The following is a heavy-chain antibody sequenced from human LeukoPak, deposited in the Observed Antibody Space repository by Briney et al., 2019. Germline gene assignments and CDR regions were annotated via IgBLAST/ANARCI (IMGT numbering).Heavy chain of an antibody. Sequence: GGSLRLSCAASGFTFSSYSMNWVRQAPGKGLEWVSSISSSSSYIYYADSVKGRFTISRDNAKNSLYLQMNSPRAEDTAVYYCARDSVYSSGWYYGYWGQGTLVTVSS. CDR3: ARDSVYSSGWYYGY. V-gene: IGHV3-21*01. CDR1: GFTFSSYS. J-gene: IGHJ4*02. D-gene: IGHD6-19*01. CDR2: ISSSSSYI.